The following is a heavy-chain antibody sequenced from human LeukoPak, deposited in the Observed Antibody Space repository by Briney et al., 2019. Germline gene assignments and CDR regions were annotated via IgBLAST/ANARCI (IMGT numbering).Heavy chain of an antibody. J-gene: IGHJ4*02. D-gene: IGHD1-14*01. CDR2: ISWNSGSI. CDR1: GSTFDDYA. CDR3: AKGPPGFEYYFDY. V-gene: IGHV3-9*01. Sequence: GGSLRLSCAASGSTFDDYAMHWVRQAPGKGLEWVSGISWNSGSIGYADSVKGRFTISRDNAKNSLYLQMNSLRAEDTALYYCAKGPPGFEYYFDYWGQGTLVTVSS.